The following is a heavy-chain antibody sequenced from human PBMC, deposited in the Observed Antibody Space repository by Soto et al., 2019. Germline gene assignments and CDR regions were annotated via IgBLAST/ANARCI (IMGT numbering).Heavy chain of an antibody. J-gene: IGHJ5*02. CDR3: AKDRGEGYCSGGSCPTLDP. Sequence: VQLVESGGGVVQPGRSLRLSCAASGFTFSSYGMHWVRQAPGKGLAWVAVISYDGSNKYYADSVKGRFTISRDNCKNTLYLKMNSLRAEDTAVYYCAKDRGEGYCSGGSCPTLDPWGQGTLVTVSS. V-gene: IGHV3-30*18. CDR2: ISYDGSNK. D-gene: IGHD2-15*01. CDR1: GFTFSSYG.